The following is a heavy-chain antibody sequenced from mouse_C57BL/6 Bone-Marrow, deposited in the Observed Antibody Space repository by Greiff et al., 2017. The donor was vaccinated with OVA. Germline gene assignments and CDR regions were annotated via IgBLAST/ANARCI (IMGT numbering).Heavy chain of an antibody. CDR3: ARGFYYGSAWFAY. CDR1: GYTFTSYW. D-gene: IGHD1-1*01. J-gene: IGHJ3*01. Sequence: QVQLQQPGAELVKPGASVKMSCKASGYTFTSYWITWVKQRPGQGLEWIGDIYPGSGSTNYNEKFKSKATLTVDTSSSTAYIQLISLTSEDSAVSYCARGFYYGSAWFAYWGQGTLVTVSA. CDR2: IYPGSGST. V-gene: IGHV1-55*01.